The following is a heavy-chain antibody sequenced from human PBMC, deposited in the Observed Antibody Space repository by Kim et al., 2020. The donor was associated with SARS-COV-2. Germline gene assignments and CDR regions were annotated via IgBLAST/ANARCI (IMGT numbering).Heavy chain of an antibody. D-gene: IGHD6-19*01. Sequence: GGSLRLSCAASGFTVSSNYMSWVRQAPGKGLEWVSVIYSGGSTYYADSVKGRFTISRDNSKNTLYLQMNSLRAEDTAVYYCASSESTVGSSGWYVHNYYYYGMDVWGQGTTVTVSS. CDR2: IYSGGST. CDR3: ASSESTVGSSGWYVHNYYYYGMDV. V-gene: IGHV3-53*01. J-gene: IGHJ6*02. CDR1: GFTVSSNY.